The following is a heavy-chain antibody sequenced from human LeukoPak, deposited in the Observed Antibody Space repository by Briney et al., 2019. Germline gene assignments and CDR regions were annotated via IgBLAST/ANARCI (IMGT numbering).Heavy chain of an antibody. CDR1: GFTFSSYA. J-gene: IGHJ6*03. CDR3: AKSREWYYYYMDV. D-gene: IGHD3-3*01. CDR2: ISGSGGST. Sequence: QTGGSLRLSCAASGFTFSSYAMSWVRQAPGKGLEWVSAISGSGGSTYYADSVKGRFTISRDNSKNTLYLQMNSLRAEDTAVYYCAKSREWYYYYMDVWGKGTTVTVSS. V-gene: IGHV3-23*01.